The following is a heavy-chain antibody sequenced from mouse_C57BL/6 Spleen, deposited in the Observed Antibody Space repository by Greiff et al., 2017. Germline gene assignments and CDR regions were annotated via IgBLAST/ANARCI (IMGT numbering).Heavy chain of an antibody. CDR1: GYAFSSSW. Sequence: QVQLKQSGPELVKPGASVKISCKASGYAFSSSWMNWVKQRPGKGLEWIGRIYPGAGDTNYNGKFKGQDTLTADKSSSTAYMQLSSLTSEDSAVYVCERDDCDERHWDYGVWGTGTTVTVSS. CDR3: ERDDCDERHWDYGV. D-gene: IGHD2-4*01. J-gene: IGHJ1*03. V-gene: IGHV1-82*01. CDR2: IYPGAGDT.